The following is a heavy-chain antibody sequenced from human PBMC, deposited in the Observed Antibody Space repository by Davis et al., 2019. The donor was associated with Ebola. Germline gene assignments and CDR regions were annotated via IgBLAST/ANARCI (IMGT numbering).Heavy chain of an antibody. D-gene: IGHD1-26*01. J-gene: IGHJ4*02. Sequence: GESLKISCQGSGYNFRDYWIVWVRQMPGKGLEWMGNIYPGDSDTRYSPSFQGQVTLSADKYSTTAYLQWRSLKASDTAMYYCARQGGGSGRLTSFDYWGQGTLSTVSS. CDR3: ARQGGGSGRLTSFDY. CDR1: GYNFRDYW. V-gene: IGHV5-51*01. CDR2: IYPGDSDT.